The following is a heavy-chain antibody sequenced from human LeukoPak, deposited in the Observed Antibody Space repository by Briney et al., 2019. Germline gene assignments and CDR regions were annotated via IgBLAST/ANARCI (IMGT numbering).Heavy chain of an antibody. D-gene: IGHD6-13*01. CDR1: GFSFSRSW. J-gene: IGHJ4*02. CDR3: ARDWGLVEAAGDY. V-gene: IGHV3-7*05. Sequence: GGSLRLSCAASGFSFSRSWMSWVRQAPGKGLEWVANIKEDGSVKYYVDSVKGRFTISRDNAKNSLYLQMNSLRAEDTAVYYCARDWGLVEAAGDYWGQGTLVTVSS. CDR2: IKEDGSVK.